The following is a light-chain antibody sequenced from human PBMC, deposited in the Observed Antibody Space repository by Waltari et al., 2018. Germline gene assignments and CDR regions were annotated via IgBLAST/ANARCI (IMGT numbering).Light chain of an antibody. V-gene: IGLV3-21*04. CDR1: NIGGYS. J-gene: IGLJ2*01. CDR3: QVSDSTTDLVI. Sequence: SYVLTQPPSVSVAPGETYRITCGGDNIGGYSVHWYQQKPGQAPVLVLYYDNDRTSGIPEVFSGSNFGNTATLTISRVEAGDEADYYCQVSDSTTDLVIFGGGTKLTVL. CDR2: YDN.